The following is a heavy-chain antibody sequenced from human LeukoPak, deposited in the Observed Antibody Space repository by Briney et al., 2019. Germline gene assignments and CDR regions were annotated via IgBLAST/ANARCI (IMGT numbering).Heavy chain of an antibody. CDR2: ISSSSSYI. J-gene: IGHJ6*03. CDR1: GFTFSSYS. V-gene: IGHV3-21*01. Sequence: KSGGSLRLSCAASGFTFSSYSMKWVRQAPGKGVERVSSISSSSSYIYYADSVKGRFTNSRDNAKNSLYLQMNSLRAEDPAVYYCARDRWELLGYYYMDVWGKGTTVTVSS. CDR3: ARDRWELLGYYYMDV. D-gene: IGHD1-26*01.